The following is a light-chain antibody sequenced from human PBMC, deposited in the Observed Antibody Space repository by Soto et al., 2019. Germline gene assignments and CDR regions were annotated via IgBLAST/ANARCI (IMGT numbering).Light chain of an antibody. CDR2: GAS. CDR1: QSVSSN. CDR3: QQYNNWPPRT. J-gene: IGKJ1*01. V-gene: IGKV3-15*01. Sequence: EIVMTQSPATLSVSPGERATLSCRASQSVSSNLAWYQQKPGQAPRRLIYGASTRATGIPARFSGSGSGTEFTLTISSLQSKDFAVYYCQQYNNWPPRTFGQGTKVEIK.